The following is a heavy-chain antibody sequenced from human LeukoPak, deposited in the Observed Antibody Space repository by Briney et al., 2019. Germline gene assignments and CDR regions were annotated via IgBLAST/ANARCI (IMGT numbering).Heavy chain of an antibody. CDR2: IFGSGGSA. CDR1: GFTFNNYA. V-gene: IGHV3-23*01. Sequence: GGSLRLSCAASGFTFNNYAMYWVRQAPGKGLEWVSGIFGSGGSARYADSVKGRFTISRDNSKNTVYLQLDSLRVEDTAVYYCGKTTVGYSSGRYPGWPVDYWGQGTLVTVSS. J-gene: IGHJ4*02. CDR3: GKTTVGYSSGRYPGWPVDY. D-gene: IGHD2-15*01.